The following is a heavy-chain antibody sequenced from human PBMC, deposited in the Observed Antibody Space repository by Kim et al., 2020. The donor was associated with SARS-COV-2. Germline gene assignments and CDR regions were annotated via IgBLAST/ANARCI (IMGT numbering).Heavy chain of an antibody. Sequence: SETLSLTCAVYGGSFSGYYWSWIRQPPGKGLEWIGEINHSGSTNYNPSLKSRVTISVDTSKNQFSLKLSSVTAADTAVYYCARRRSLGVVISYYFDYWG. V-gene: IGHV4-34*01. J-gene: IGHJ4*01. D-gene: IGHD3-3*01. CDR2: INHSGST. CDR1: GGSFSGYY. CDR3: ARRRSLGVVISYYFDY.